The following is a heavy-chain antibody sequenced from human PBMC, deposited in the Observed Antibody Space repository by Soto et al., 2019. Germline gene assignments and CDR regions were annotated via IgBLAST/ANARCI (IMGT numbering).Heavy chain of an antibody. J-gene: IGHJ4*02. CDR3: ARRYYDFWSGYYPLDY. Sequence: ASVKVSCKASGYTFTSYGISWVRQATGQGLEWMGWMNPNSGNTGYAQKFQGRVTMTRNTSISTAYMELSSLRSEDTAVYYCARRYYDFWSGYYPLDYWGQGTLVTVSS. CDR2: MNPNSGNT. D-gene: IGHD3-3*01. CDR1: GYTFTSYG. V-gene: IGHV1-8*02.